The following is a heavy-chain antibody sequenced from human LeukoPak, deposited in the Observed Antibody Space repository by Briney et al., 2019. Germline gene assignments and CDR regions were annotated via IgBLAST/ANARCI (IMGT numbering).Heavy chain of an antibody. J-gene: IGHJ6*03. CDR3: ARVEEQWLNMDV. CDR1: GYSISSGYY. CDR2: IYHSGST. V-gene: IGHV4-38-2*02. D-gene: IGHD6-19*01. Sequence: SETLSLTCTVSGYSISSGYYWGWIRQPPGKGLEWIGSIYHSGSTYYNPSLKSRVTISVDTSKNQFSLKLSSVTAADTAVYYCARVEEQWLNMDVWGKGTTVTVSS.